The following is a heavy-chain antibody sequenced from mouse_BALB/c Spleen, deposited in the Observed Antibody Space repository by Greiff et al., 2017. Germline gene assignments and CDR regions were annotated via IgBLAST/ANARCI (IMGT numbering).Heavy chain of an antibody. Sequence: QVQLQQPGAELVKPGASVKLSCKASGYTFTSYWMHWVKQRPGQGLEWIGEIDPSDSYTNYNQKFKGKATLTVDKSSSTAYMQLSSLTSEDSAVYDCARKGKYGNPFAYWGQGTLVTVSA. D-gene: IGHD2-10*02. CDR1: GYTFTSYW. CDR3: ARKGKYGNPFAY. V-gene: IGHV1-69*02. CDR2: IDPSDSYT. J-gene: IGHJ3*01.